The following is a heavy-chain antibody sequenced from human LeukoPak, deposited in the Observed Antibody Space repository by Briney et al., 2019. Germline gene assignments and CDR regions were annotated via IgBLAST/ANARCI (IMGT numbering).Heavy chain of an antibody. CDR2: ITSGGDCI. Sequence: GRSLRLSCAASGFTFNTFNMNWVRQAPGKGLEWVSSITSGGDCIYYADSVKGRFTTSRDNAKNSLSLQLNSLRVEDTAVYYCARGHYDVLAASYKWTPDYWGQGTLVTVSS. CDR1: GFTFNTFN. J-gene: IGHJ4*02. V-gene: IGHV3-21*01. D-gene: IGHD3-9*01. CDR3: ARGHYDVLAASYKWTPDY.